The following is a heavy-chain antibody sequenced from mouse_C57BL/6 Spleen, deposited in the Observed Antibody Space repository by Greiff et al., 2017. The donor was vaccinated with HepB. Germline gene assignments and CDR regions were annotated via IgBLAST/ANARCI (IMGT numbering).Heavy chain of an antibody. CDR1: GYTFTSYW. Sequence: QVQLQQPGAELVMPGASVKLSCKASGYTFTSYWMHWVKQRPGQGLEWIGEIDPSDSYTNYNQKFKGKSTLTVDKSSSTAYMQLSSLTSEDSAVYYCAKWGNYLWDFDVWGTGTTVTVSS. CDR2: IDPSDSYT. D-gene: IGHD2-1*01. V-gene: IGHV1-69*01. CDR3: AKWGNYLWDFDV. J-gene: IGHJ1*03.